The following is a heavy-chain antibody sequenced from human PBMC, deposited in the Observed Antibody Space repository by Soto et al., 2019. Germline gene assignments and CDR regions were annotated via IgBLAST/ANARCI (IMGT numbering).Heavy chain of an antibody. CDR1: GGTFSSYA. J-gene: IGHJ6*02. Sequence: SVKVSCKASGGTFSSYAISWVRQAPGQGLEWMGGIIPIFGTANYAQKFQGRVTITADESTSTAYMELSSLRSEDTAVYYCARTYGDYDYYYYGMDVWGQGTTVTVSS. CDR3: ARTYGDYDYYYYGMDV. CDR2: IIPIFGTA. V-gene: IGHV1-69*13. D-gene: IGHD4-17*01.